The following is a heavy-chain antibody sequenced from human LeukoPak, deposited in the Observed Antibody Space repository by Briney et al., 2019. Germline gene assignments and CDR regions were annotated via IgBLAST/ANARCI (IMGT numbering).Heavy chain of an antibody. CDR2: ISAYNGNT. Sequence: SVQVSCKASGYTFTSYGISWVRQAPGQGLEWMRRISAYNGNTNYAQKLQGRVTMTTDTSTSTAYMELRSLRSDDTAVYYCAREALWFGGAYGMDVWGKGTTVTVSS. CDR1: GYTFTSYG. CDR3: AREALWFGGAYGMDV. J-gene: IGHJ6*04. D-gene: IGHD3-10*01. V-gene: IGHV1-18*04.